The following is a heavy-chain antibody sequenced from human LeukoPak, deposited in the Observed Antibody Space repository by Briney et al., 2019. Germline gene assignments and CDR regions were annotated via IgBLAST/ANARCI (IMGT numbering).Heavy chain of an antibody. Sequence: GGSLRLSCAASGFTFSNSWMSWVRPAPGKGLEWVGRIKSNTAGGTTHYAAPVKGRFTISRDDSKKTLYLQMNRLKTEETAVYDWTAEPNWFDTWGDGTLVTVSP. CDR3: TAEPNWFDT. V-gene: IGHV3-15*01. CDR2: IKSNTAGGTT. J-gene: IGHJ5*01. D-gene: IGHD1-14*01. CDR1: GFTFSNSW.